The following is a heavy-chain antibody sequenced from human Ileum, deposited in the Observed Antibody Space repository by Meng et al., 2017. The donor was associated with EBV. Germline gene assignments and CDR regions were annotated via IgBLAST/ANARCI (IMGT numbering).Heavy chain of an antibody. V-gene: IGHV1-24*01. CDR3: ATTFGAADETFDH. Sequence: VRLVKFWLESSDRGASVQVTCQVSGSTVKALFSLWVRQAPGIVLEWVVGFAPGDGKTINAQEFKGRVTMTEDTSTATAYIELSSLRSEDTDVYYCATTFGAADETFDHWGQGTLVTVSS. CDR2: FAPGDGKT. J-gene: IGHJ4*02. CDR1: GSTVKALF. D-gene: IGHD3-3*01.